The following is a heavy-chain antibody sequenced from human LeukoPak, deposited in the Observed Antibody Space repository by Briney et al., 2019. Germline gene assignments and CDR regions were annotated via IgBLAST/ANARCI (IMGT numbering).Heavy chain of an antibody. Sequence: SVKVSCKASGGTFSSYAISWVRQAPGQGLEWMGGIIPIFGTANYARKFQGRVTITADESKSTAYMELSSLRSEDTAVYYCARDVAAAVAGTDFQHWGQGTLVTVSS. CDR2: IIPIFGTA. V-gene: IGHV1-69*13. CDR1: GGTFSSYA. J-gene: IGHJ1*01. CDR3: ARDVAAAVAGTDFQH. D-gene: IGHD6-19*01.